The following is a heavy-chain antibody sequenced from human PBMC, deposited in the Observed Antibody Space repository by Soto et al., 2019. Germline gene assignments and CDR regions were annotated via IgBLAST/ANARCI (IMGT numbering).Heavy chain of an antibody. Sequence: SETLSLTCTVSGGSISSSSYYWGWIRQPPGKGLEWIGSIYYSGSTYYNPSLKSRVTISVDTSKNQFSLKLSSVTAADTAVYYCARGGCSGGSCYTDYYYHMDVWGKGTTVTVSS. J-gene: IGHJ6*03. V-gene: IGHV4-39*01. CDR3: ARGGCSGGSCYTDYYYHMDV. CDR1: GGSISSSSYY. D-gene: IGHD2-15*01. CDR2: IYYSGST.